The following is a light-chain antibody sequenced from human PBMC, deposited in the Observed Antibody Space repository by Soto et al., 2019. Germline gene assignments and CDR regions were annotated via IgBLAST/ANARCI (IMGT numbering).Light chain of an antibody. V-gene: IGKV2-40*01. CDR3: MQRKEFPWT. Sequence: DIVMTQTPLSLPVTPGESASISCRASQSLLHSGDGNTYLDWYLQKPGQSPQLLIKALSYRASGIPDRLSGSGSSTDFTLKISRVEAEDVGVYYCMQRKEFPWTCGPGTKVEIK. CDR1: QSLLHSGDGNTY. CDR2: ALS. J-gene: IGKJ1*01.